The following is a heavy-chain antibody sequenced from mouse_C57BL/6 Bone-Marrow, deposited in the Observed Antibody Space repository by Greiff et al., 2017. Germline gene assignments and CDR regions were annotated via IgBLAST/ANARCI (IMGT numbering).Heavy chain of an antibody. V-gene: IGHV5-6*01. CDR2: ISSGGSYT. J-gene: IGHJ3*01. Sequence: EVQVVESGGDLVKPGGSLKLSCAASGFTFSSYGMSWVRQTPDKRLEWVATISSGGSYTYYPDSVKGRFTISRDNAKNTLYLQMSSLKAEDTAMYYCARRDWDAFAYWGQGTLVTVSA. CDR3: ARRDWDAFAY. CDR1: GFTFSSYG. D-gene: IGHD4-1*01.